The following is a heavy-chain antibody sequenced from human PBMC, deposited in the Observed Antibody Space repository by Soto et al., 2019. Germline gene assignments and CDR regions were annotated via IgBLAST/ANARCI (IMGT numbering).Heavy chain of an antibody. D-gene: IGHD3-10*01. Sequence: QVQLVQSGAEVKKPGASVKVSCKASGYTFTSYGVSWVRQAPGQGLEWMGWISGYNGNTNYAQKLQGRVTMTTDTSTSTAYMELRSLRSDDTAVYYCASAGKYYYGPGSPYYDGMDVWGQGITVTVSS. CDR1: GYTFTSYG. V-gene: IGHV1-18*04. CDR2: ISGYNGNT. CDR3: ASAGKYYYGPGSPYYDGMDV. J-gene: IGHJ6*02.